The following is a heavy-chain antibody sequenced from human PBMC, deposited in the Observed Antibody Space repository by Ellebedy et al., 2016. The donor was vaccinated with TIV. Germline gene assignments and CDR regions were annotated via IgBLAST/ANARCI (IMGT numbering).Heavy chain of an antibody. CDR2: ISRNADNT. Sequence: GESLKISCAASGFTFSNYAMNWVRQAPGKGLEWVSTISRNADNTYYADSVKGRFIISRDNSNNMVFLQMNGLRATDTAVNHCAKEDWNDEWLEDWGQGTLVNVSS. J-gene: IGHJ4*02. D-gene: IGHD1-1*01. CDR3: AKEDWNDEWLED. CDR1: GFTFSNYA. V-gene: IGHV3-23*01.